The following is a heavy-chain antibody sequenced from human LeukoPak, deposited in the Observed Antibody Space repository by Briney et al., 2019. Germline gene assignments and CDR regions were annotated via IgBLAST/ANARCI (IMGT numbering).Heavy chain of an antibody. D-gene: IGHD2-2*01. V-gene: IGHV4-38-2*02. CDR2: IYHSGST. J-gene: IGHJ3*02. CDR3: ARRQYCSSTSCYFDYGGSNAFDI. Sequence: SETLSLTCTVSGYSISSGYYWGWIRQPTGKGLEWIGSIYHSGSTYYNPSLKSRVTISVDTSKNQFSLKLSSVTAADTAVYYCARRQYCSSTSCYFDYGGSNAFDIWRQGTMVTVSS. CDR1: GYSISSGYY.